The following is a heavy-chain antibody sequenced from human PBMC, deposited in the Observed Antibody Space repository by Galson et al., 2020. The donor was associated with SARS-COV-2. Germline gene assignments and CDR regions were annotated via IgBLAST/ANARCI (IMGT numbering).Heavy chain of an antibody. CDR1: GFTFNNYR. V-gene: IGHV3-7*01. D-gene: IGHD4-17*01. Sequence: PGGSLRLSCAASGFTFNNYRMNWVRQAPGKGLEWVARINQDGSDKYYVESVKGRFTISRDNAENSLYLQMNSLRAEDTAVYYCARGSAVTTNCLFEYWGQGTLVTVSS. CDR2: INQDGSDK. CDR3: ARGSAVTTNCLFEY. J-gene: IGHJ4*02.